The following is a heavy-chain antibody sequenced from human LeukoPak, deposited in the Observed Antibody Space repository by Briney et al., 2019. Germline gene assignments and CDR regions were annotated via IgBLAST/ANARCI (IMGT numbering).Heavy chain of an antibody. CDR2: ISGSGGST. CDR3: VRDYYDSGGNSDFTRKLNY. V-gene: IGHV3-23*01. CDR1: KFTFSSYA. J-gene: IGHJ4*02. D-gene: IGHD3-22*01. Sequence: GGSLRLSCAASKFTFSSYAMSWVRQAPGKGLEWVSDISGSGGSTFYAGSVKGRFTISRDNSKNTLFLQMNSLRAEDTAVYYCVRDYYDSGGNSDFTRKLNYGGKGPLVTVS.